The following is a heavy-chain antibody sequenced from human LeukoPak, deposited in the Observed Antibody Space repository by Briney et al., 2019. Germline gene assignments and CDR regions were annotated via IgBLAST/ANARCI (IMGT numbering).Heavy chain of an antibody. D-gene: IGHD6-19*01. J-gene: IGHJ4*02. CDR2: IIPIFGTA. Sequence: SVKVSCKASGGTFSSYAISWVRQAPGQGLEWMGGIIPIFGTANYAQKFQGRVTITADESTSTAYMELSSLRSEDTAVYYCVRGVAVAGYYFDYWGQGTLVTVSS. CDR3: VRGVAVAGYYFDY. CDR1: GGTFSSYA. V-gene: IGHV1-69*13.